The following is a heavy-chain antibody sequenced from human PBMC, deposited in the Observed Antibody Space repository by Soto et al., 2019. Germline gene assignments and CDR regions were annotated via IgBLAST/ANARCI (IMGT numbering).Heavy chain of an antibody. V-gene: IGHV4-59*13. J-gene: IGHJ4*02. CDR1: GDSISSYY. Sequence: SETLSLTCTVSGDSISSYYWSWIRQPPGKELEWIGYIYYRGSTNYNPSLKSRVTISADTSKNQFSLKLRSVTAADTAVYYCARGAIAAQAFDSWGQGTLVTVSS. D-gene: IGHD6-13*01. CDR3: ARGAIAAQAFDS. CDR2: IYYRGST.